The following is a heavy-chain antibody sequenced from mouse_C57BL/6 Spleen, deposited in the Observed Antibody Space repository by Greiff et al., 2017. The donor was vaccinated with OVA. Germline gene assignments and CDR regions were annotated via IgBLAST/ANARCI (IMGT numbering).Heavy chain of an antibody. V-gene: IGHV5-17*01. CDR1: GFTFSDYG. CDR2: ISSGSSTI. D-gene: IGHD1-1*01. CDR3: ATSYYYGSSYDWYFDV. J-gene: IGHJ1*03. Sequence: EVKLQESGGGLVKPGGSLKLSCAASGFTFSDYGMHWVRQAPEKGLEWVAYISSGSSTIYYADTVKGRFTISRDNAKNTLFLQMTSLRSEDTAMYYCATSYYYGSSYDWYFDVWGTGTTVTVSS.